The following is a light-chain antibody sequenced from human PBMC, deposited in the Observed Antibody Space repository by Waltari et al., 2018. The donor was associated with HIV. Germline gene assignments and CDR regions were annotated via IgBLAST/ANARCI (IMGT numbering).Light chain of an antibody. CDR1: SNNVGNQG. J-gene: IGLJ2*01. V-gene: IGLV10-54*04. Sequence: QAGLTQPPSVSKGMRQTATLTCTGNSNNVGNQGAAWLQQHQAHPPKLLSYRDNKRPSGISERFSASRSGNTASLTITGGQPEDEADYFCATWDISLSAVVFGGGTTLTVL. CDR3: ATWDISLSAVV. CDR2: RDN.